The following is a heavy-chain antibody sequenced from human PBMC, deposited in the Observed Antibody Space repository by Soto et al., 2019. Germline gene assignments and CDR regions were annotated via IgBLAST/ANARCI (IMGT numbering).Heavy chain of an antibody. CDR2: IKHSGST. Sequence: QVQLQQWGAGLLKPSETLSLTCAVYGGSFSGYYWSWIRQPPGKGLEWIGEIKHSGSTNYNPSLKSRVTISVDTSKNQFSLKLSSVTAADTAVYYCARTAFKHVDSSGWSLDYWGQGTLVTVSS. J-gene: IGHJ4*02. CDR1: GGSFSGYY. V-gene: IGHV4-34*01. CDR3: ARTAFKHVDSSGWSLDY. D-gene: IGHD6-19*01.